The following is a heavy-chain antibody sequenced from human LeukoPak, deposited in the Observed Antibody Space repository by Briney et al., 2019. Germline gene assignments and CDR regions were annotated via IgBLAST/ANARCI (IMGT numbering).Heavy chain of an antibody. CDR3: AYRNNFEY. CDR1: GFSFSGHW. CDR2: IKADGSEK. Sequence: GGSLRLSRAASGFSFSGHWMNWVRQPPGKGLEWVANIKADGSEKYYVDSVKGRFTISRDDAKRTVDLQMDNLRAEDTAIYYCAYRNNFEYWGQGALVTVSS. J-gene: IGHJ4*02. V-gene: IGHV3-7*05. D-gene: IGHD1-26*01.